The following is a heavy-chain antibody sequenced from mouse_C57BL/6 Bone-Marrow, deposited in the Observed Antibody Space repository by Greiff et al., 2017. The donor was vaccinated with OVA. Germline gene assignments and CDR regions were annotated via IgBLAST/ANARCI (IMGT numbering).Heavy chain of an antibody. Sequence: QVQLKQPGAELVKPGASVKMSCKASGYTFTSYWITWVKQRPGQGLEWIGDIYPGSGSTNYNEKFKSKATLTVETSSSTAYMQLSSLTSEDSAVYYCAKGGIYAMDYWGQGTSVTVSS. CDR3: AKGGIYAMDY. D-gene: IGHD5-2*01. CDR1: GYTFTSYW. J-gene: IGHJ4*01. CDR2: IYPGSGST. V-gene: IGHV1-55*01.